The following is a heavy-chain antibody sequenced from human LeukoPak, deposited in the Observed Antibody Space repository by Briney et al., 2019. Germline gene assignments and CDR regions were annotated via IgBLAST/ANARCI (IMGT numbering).Heavy chain of an antibody. CDR2: IYHSGST. V-gene: IGHV4-38-2*02. J-gene: IGHJ4*02. CDR3: ARDRAGGGGPFDY. D-gene: IGHD3-16*01. CDR1: GYSISSGYY. Sequence: SETLSLTCTVSGYSISSGYYWGWIRQPPGKGLEWIGSIYHSGSTYYNPSLKSRVTISVDTSKNQFSLKLSSVTAADTAVYYCARDRAGGGGPFDYWGQGTLVTVSS.